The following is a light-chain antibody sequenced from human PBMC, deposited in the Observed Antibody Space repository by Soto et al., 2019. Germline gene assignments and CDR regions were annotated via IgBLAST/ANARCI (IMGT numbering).Light chain of an antibody. CDR1: QSVLYSSNNKNY. CDR2: WAS. J-gene: IGKJ1*01. V-gene: IGKV4-1*01. Sequence: DIVMTQSPDSLAVSLGERATINCKSSQSVLYSSNNKNYLAWYQQKPRQPPKLLIYWASTRESGVPDRFSGSGSGTDFTLTISSLQAEDVAVYYCQQYYSTPRTFGQGTKVELK. CDR3: QQYYSTPRT.